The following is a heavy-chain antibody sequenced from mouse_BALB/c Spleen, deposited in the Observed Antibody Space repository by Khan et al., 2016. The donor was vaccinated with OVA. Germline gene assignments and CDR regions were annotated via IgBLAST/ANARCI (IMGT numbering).Heavy chain of an antibody. Sequence: EVMLVESGGDLVKPGGSLKLSGTASGFTFSNYAMSWVRQTPEKRLEWVASISSGDNTYVPDSVKGRFTISRDNDKNILYLQMSSLMSEDTAMYYCTRDYWFTYWGQGTLVTVSA. V-gene: IGHV5-6-5*01. CDR2: ISSGDNT. CDR1: GFTFSNYA. CDR3: TRDYWFTY. J-gene: IGHJ3*01.